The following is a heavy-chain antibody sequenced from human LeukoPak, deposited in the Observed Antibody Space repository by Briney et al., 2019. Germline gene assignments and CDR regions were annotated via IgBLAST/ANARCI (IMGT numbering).Heavy chain of an antibody. D-gene: IGHD6-19*01. CDR1: GFTFSSYG. J-gene: IGHJ4*02. Sequence: GGSLRLSCAASGFTFSSYGMHWVPQAPGKGRECVSDIWYDGSNKYYADSVRGRFTISRDNSKNTLYLQMNSQRAEDTAVYYCARGHLYSSGWYYLDYWGQGTLVTVSS. CDR2: IWYDGSNK. V-gene: IGHV3-33*01. CDR3: ARGHLYSSGWYYLDY.